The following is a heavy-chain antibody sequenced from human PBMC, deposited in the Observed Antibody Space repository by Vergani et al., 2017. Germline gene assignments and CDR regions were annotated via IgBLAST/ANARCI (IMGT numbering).Heavy chain of an antibody. CDR1: GGSISSGGYS. D-gene: IGHD3-22*01. CDR3: ARTTASLYYYDSSGYYNGGAFDI. V-gene: IGHV4-30-2*01. Sequence: QLQLQESGSGLVTPSQTLSLTCAVSGGSISSGGYSWSWLRQPPGKGLEWIGYIYHSGSTYYNPSLKSRVTISVDRSKNQFSLKLGSVTAADTAVYYCARTTASLYYYDSSGYYNGGAFDIWGQGTMVTVSS. CDR2: IYHSGST. J-gene: IGHJ3*02.